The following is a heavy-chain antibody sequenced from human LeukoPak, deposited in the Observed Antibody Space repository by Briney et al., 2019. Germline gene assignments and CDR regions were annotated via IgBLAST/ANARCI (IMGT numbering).Heavy chain of an antibody. CDR3: ARVGYSDESIDY. D-gene: IGHD4-17*01. CDR1: GFIFSDYS. Sequence: GGSLRLSCAASGFIFSDYSMHWVRQAPGKGLEWVSSISSSGAYIFYADSVKGRFTISRDNAKNTLYLQMNSLRAEDTAVYYCARVGYSDESIDYWGQGTLVTVSS. CDR2: ISSSGAYI. V-gene: IGHV3-21*04. J-gene: IGHJ4*02.